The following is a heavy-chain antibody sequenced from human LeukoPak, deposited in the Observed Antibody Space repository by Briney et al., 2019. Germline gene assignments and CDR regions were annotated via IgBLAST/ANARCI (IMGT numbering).Heavy chain of an antibody. Sequence: TSETLSLTCTVSGGSISSSSYYWGWIRQPPGKGLEWIGSIYYSGSTYYNPSLKSRVTISVNTSKNQFSLKLSSVTAADTAVYYCARLTAGGYFDWLLVGATIDYWGQGTLVTVSS. CDR3: ARLTAGGYFDWLLVGATIDY. D-gene: IGHD3-9*01. V-gene: IGHV4-39*01. J-gene: IGHJ4*02. CDR2: IYYSGST. CDR1: GGSISSSSYY.